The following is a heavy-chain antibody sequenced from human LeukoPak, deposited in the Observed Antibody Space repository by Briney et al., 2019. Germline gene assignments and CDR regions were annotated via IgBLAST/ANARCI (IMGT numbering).Heavy chain of an antibody. CDR1: GFTFSSYA. CDR2: ISSNGGST. Sequence: GGSLRLSCAASGFTFSSYAMHWVRQAPGKGLEYVSAISSNGGSTYYANSVKGRFTISRDNSKNTLYLQMGSLRAEDMAVYYCAREAWLRSLDYWGQGTLVTVSS. CDR3: AREAWLRSLDY. J-gene: IGHJ4*02. V-gene: IGHV3-64*01. D-gene: IGHD5-12*01.